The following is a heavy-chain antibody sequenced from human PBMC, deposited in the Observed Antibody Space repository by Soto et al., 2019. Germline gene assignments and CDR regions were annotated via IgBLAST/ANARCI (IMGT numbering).Heavy chain of an antibody. D-gene: IGHD1-20*01. CDR2: LYPNGRA. J-gene: IGHJ4*02. V-gene: IGHV3-53*01. Sequence: GGSLRLSCAASGFTVNTNYLAWVRQAPGKGLKWVSVLYPNGRAFYSDTVKGRFTISTDNSQNSVYLPLTTLRADDTAIYYCARGLGREYQDNRNYFHLDYWGQGTLVTVSS. CDR3: ARGLGREYQDNRNYFHLDY. CDR1: GFTVNTNY.